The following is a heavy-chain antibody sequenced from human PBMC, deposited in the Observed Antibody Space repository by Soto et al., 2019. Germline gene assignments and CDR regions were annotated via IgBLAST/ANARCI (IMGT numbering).Heavy chain of an antibody. CDR2: ISSTTNYI. CDR1: GFTFTRYS. J-gene: IGHJ4*02. Sequence: GGSLRLSCAASGFTFTRYSMNWVRQAPGKGLEWVSSISSTTNYIYYADSMKGRFTVSRDNAKNSVYLDMNGLSAEDTAVYYCARESEDLTSNFDYWGQGTLVTVSS. CDR3: ARESEDLTSNFDY. V-gene: IGHV3-21*01.